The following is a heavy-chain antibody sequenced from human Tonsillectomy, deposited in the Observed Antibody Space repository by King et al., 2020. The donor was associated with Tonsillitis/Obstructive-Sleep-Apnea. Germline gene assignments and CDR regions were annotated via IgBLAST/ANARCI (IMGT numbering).Heavy chain of an antibody. CDR1: GGSFSGYY. Sequence: HVQLQQWGAGLLKPSETLSLTCAVYGGSFSGYYWSWIRQPPGKGLEWIGEINHSGSTYYNPSLKSRVTISVDTSKNQFSLKLSSVTAADTAVYYCAGATYYYDSSGYYYHSIDYWGQGTLVTVSS. CDR2: INHSGST. J-gene: IGHJ4*02. D-gene: IGHD3-22*01. V-gene: IGHV4-34*01. CDR3: AGATYYYDSSGYYYHSIDY.